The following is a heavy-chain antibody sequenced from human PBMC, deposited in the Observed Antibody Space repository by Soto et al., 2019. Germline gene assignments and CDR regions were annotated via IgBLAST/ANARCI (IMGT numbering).Heavy chain of an antibody. J-gene: IGHJ5*02. CDR1: GGSISSGDYY. CDR2: IYYSGST. D-gene: IGHD4-17*01. CDR3: ARGLYGDIYQYNWFDP. Sequence: PSETLSLTCTVSGGSISSGDYYWSWIRQPPGKGLEWIGYIYYSGSTYYNPPLKSRVTISVDTSKNQFSLKLSSATAADTAVYYCARGLYGDIYQYNWFDPWGQGTLVTVSS. V-gene: IGHV4-30-4*01.